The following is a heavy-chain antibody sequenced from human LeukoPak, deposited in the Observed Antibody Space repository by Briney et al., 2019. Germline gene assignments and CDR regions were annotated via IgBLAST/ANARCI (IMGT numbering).Heavy chain of an antibody. Sequence: ASVKVSCKASGYTFTSYGISWVRQAPGQGLEWMGWISAYNGNTNYAQKLQGRVTMTTDTSTSTAYMELRSLRSEDTAVYYCARDTTYYDFWSGYSVWFDPWGQGTLVTVSS. V-gene: IGHV1-18*01. J-gene: IGHJ5*02. CDR1: GYTFTSYG. CDR2: ISAYNGNT. CDR3: ARDTTYYDFWSGYSVWFDP. D-gene: IGHD3-3*01.